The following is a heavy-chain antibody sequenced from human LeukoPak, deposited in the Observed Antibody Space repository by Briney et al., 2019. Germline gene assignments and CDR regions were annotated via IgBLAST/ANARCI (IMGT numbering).Heavy chain of an antibody. Sequence: PSETLSLTCAVYGGSFSGYYWSWIRQPPGKGLECIGEINHSGSTNYNPSLKSRVTISVDTSKNQFSLKLSSVTAADTAVYYCARDSSSWYLDYYYGMDVWGQGTTVTVSS. CDR3: ARDSSSWYLDYYYGMDV. V-gene: IGHV4-34*01. CDR1: GGSFSGYY. CDR2: INHSGST. J-gene: IGHJ6*02. D-gene: IGHD6-13*01.